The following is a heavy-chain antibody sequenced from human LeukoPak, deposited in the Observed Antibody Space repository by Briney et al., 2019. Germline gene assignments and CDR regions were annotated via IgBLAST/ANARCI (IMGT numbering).Heavy chain of an antibody. V-gene: IGHV3-43*01. D-gene: IGHD2-2*01. Sequence: QPGGSLRLSCAASGFTFDDYTMHWVRQAPGKGLEWVSLISWDGGSTYYADSVKGRFTISRDNSKNSLYLQMNSLRTEDTAVYYCARALFVIVPVAMYWGQGTLVTVSS. CDR2: ISWDGGST. J-gene: IGHJ4*02. CDR1: GFTFDDYT. CDR3: ARALFVIVPVAMY.